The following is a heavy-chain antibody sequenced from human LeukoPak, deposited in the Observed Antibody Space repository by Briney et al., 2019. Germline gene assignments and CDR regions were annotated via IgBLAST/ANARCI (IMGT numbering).Heavy chain of an antibody. V-gene: IGHV1-46*01. D-gene: IGHD1-26*01. J-gene: IGHJ4*02. CDR3: ARDGGSYGELTKTLDY. CDR2: INPSGGST. Sequence: ASVKVSCKASGYTFTSYYMHWVRQAPGQGLEWMGIINPSGGSTSYAQKFQGRVTMTRDTSTSTVYMELSSLRSEDTAVYYCARDGGSYGELTKTLDYWGQGTLVTVSS. CDR1: GYTFTSYY.